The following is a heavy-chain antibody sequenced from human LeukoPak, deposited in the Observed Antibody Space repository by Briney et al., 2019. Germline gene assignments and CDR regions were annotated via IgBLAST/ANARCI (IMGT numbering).Heavy chain of an antibody. Sequence: GGSLRLSCAASGFTFSNYWMTWVRQAPGKGLEWVANIKQGGSEKYYVDSVKGRFTISRDNAKNSLFLQMNSLRAEDTAVYYCARVYSSGWVGAFDIWGQGTMVTVSS. CDR2: IKQGGSEK. D-gene: IGHD6-19*01. V-gene: IGHV3-7*04. J-gene: IGHJ3*02. CDR3: ARVYSSGWVGAFDI. CDR1: GFTFSNYW.